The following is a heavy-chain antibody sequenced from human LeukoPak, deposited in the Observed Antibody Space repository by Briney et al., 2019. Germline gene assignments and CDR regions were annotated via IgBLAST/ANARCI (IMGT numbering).Heavy chain of an antibody. J-gene: IGHJ5*02. D-gene: IGHD2/OR15-2a*01. CDR1: GFTFSSYS. Sequence: PGGSLRLSCAASGFTFSSYSMNWVRQAPGKGLEWVSSISSSSYIYYADSVKGRFTISRDNAKNSLYLQMNSLRAEDTAVYYCARAFENNWFDPWGQGTLVTVSS. CDR3: ARAFENNWFDP. V-gene: IGHV3-21*01. CDR2: ISSSSYI.